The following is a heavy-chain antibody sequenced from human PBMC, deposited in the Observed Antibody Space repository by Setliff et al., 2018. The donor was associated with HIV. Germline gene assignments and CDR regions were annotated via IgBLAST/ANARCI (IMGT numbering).Heavy chain of an antibody. J-gene: IGHJ4*02. CDR2: ISSTGNAM. V-gene: IGHV3-48*03. CDR1: GFSFSSYE. D-gene: IGHD5-18*01. Sequence: PGGSLRLSCAGSGFSFSSYEMNWVRQAPGKGLEWVSHISSTGNAMDYADFVKGRFTISRDNARKSLYLEMHSLRAEDTAVYYCASRGYNYGRRPVYFDRWGQGTLVTVSS. CDR3: ASRGYNYGRRPVYFDR.